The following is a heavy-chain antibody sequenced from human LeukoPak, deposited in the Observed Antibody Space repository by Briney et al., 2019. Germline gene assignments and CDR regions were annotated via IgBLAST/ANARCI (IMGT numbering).Heavy chain of an antibody. Sequence: ASVKVSCKASGGTFSSYAISWVRQAPGQGLEWRGRIIPILGIANYAQKFQGRVTITADKSTSTAYMELSSLRSEDTAVYYCASGLMSIRFDYWGQGTLVTVSS. CDR1: GGTFSSYA. CDR2: IIPILGIA. CDR3: ASGLMSIRFDY. D-gene: IGHD3-3*02. J-gene: IGHJ4*02. V-gene: IGHV1-69*04.